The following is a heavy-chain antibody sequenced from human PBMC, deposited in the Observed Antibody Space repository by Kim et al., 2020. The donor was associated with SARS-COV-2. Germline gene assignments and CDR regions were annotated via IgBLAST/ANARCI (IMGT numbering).Heavy chain of an antibody. Sequence: SETLSLTCTVSGGSISSGGYYWSWIRQHPGKGLEWIGYIYYSGSTYYNPSLKSRVTISVDTSKNQFSLKLSSVTAADTAVYYCARSPLLLSSSWYFYYYYYMDVWGKGTTVTVSS. CDR2: IYYSGST. CDR1: GGSISSGGYY. V-gene: IGHV4-31*03. J-gene: IGHJ6*03. CDR3: ARSPLLLSSSWYFYYYYYMDV. D-gene: IGHD6-13*01.